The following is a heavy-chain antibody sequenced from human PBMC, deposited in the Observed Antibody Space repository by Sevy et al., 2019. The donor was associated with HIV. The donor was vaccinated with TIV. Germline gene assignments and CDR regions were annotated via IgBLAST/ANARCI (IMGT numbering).Heavy chain of an antibody. D-gene: IGHD1-26*01. Sequence: SETLSLTCVVSGYSISSGYYWGWVRQPPGKGLEWIGSISHSGSTYYNPSLKSRVTISVDTSKNQFSLKLSSVTAADTAVYYCARVWSGSTYYYYYGLDVWGQWTTVTVSS. CDR1: GYSISSGYY. J-gene: IGHJ6*02. V-gene: IGHV4-38-2*01. CDR3: ARVWSGSTYYYYYGLDV. CDR2: ISHSGST.